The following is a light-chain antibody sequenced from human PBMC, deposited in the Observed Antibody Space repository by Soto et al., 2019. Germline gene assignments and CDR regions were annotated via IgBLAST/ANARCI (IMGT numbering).Light chain of an antibody. V-gene: IGLV1-40*01. CDR3: QSYDSSLSGSRV. Sequence: QCVLTRPPSVSGAAGEGVTISCTGSSSNIGAGYDVHWYQQLPGTAPKLLIYGNSNRPSGVPDRFSGSKSGTSASLAITGLQAEDEADYYCQSYDSSLSGSRVFGAGTKVTVL. CDR1: SSNIGAGYD. J-gene: IGLJ1*01. CDR2: GNS.